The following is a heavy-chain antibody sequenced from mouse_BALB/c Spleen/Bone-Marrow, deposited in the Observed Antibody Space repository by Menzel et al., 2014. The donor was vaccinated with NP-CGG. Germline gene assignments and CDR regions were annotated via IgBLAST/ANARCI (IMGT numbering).Heavy chain of an antibody. CDR2: ILPGNGNT. CDR3: ARHGSSGFDY. J-gene: IGHJ2*01. Sequence: VQLQQSGAELMKPGASVKISCKATGYTFSTYRIEWVKQRPGHGLEWIGEILPGNGNTDYNEKFKGKATFTADTSSNTAYMQLSSLTSEDSAVFYCARHGSSGFDYWGQGTALTVSS. CDR1: GYTFSTYR. D-gene: IGHD1-1*01. V-gene: IGHV1-9*01.